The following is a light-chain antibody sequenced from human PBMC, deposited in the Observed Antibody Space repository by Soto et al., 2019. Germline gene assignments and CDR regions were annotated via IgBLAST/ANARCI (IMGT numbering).Light chain of an antibody. CDR2: GAS. CDR1: QSIANS. Sequence: DIQMTQSPSFLSASVGDGVTITCRASQSIANSLNWYQQKPGKAPKLLIYGASSLQSGVPSRFSASGSETEFTITINGLQPEDCATYYCQQSSSFVRTFGQGTKVDIK. CDR3: QQSSSFVRT. J-gene: IGKJ1*01. V-gene: IGKV1-39*01.